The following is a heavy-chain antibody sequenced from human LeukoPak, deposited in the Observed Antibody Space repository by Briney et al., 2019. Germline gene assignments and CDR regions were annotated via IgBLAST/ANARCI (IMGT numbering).Heavy chain of an antibody. Sequence: GGSLRLSCAASGFTFSSYAVHWVRQAPGKGLEWVAVISYDGSNKYYADSVKGRFTISRDNSKNTLYLQMNSLRAEDTAVYYCARDLGGSGSYYYYYYGMDVWGQGTTVTVSS. V-gene: IGHV3-30-3*01. CDR3: ARDLGGSGSYYYYYYGMDV. J-gene: IGHJ6*02. D-gene: IGHD3-10*01. CDR2: ISYDGSNK. CDR1: GFTFSSYA.